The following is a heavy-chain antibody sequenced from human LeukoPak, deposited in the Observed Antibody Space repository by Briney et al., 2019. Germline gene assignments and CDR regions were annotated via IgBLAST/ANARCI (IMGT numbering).Heavy chain of an antibody. Sequence: SETLSLTCTVAGGSVSSGSYYWSRIRQPPGEGLEWIGYVHSSGSTNYNPSLKSRVAILVDTPKNQFTLKLSSVTAADTAVYSSARGLVVGVTGHHFAYWGQGTLVTVSS. V-gene: IGHV4-61*01. CDR2: VHSSGST. CDR1: GGSVSSGSYY. D-gene: IGHD2-15*01. CDR3: ARGLVVGVTGHHFAY. J-gene: IGHJ4*02.